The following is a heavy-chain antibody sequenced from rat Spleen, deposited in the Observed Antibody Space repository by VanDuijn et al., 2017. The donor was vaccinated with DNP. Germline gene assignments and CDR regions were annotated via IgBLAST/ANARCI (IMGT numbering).Heavy chain of an antibody. CDR2: ISPRGSRT. CDR3: ARGSTSIYWYFDF. CDR1: GFTFSSYW. D-gene: IGHD3-1*01. V-gene: IGHV5-58*01. Sequence: EVQLVESGGGLVQPGRSLKLSCVASGFTFSSYWMYWIRQAPGKGLEWVAAISPRGSRTYYPDSMKGRFTISRDDAKSSLYLQMNSLKSEDTATYYCARGSTSIYWYFDFWGPGTMVTVSS. J-gene: IGHJ1*01.